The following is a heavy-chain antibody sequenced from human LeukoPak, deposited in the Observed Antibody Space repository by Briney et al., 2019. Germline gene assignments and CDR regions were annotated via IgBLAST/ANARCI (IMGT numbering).Heavy chain of an antibody. CDR1: GFTFSSYA. CDR3: AKGPDYGDYGERGLGDI. CDR2: VSGSGGST. Sequence: GGSLRLSCAASGFTFSSYAMSWVRQAPGKGLEWVSTVSGSGGSTYYADSVKGRFTISRDNSKNTLYLQMSSLRAEDTAVYYCAKGPDYGDYGERGLGDIWGQGTMVTVSS. J-gene: IGHJ3*02. V-gene: IGHV3-23*01. D-gene: IGHD4-17*01.